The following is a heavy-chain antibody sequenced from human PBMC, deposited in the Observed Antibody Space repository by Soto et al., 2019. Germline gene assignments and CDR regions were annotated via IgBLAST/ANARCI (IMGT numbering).Heavy chain of an antibody. Sequence: QVQLQQWGAGLLKRSETLSLTCPVNGGSFSDYYWTWIRQPPGKGLEWIGEVNHGGSTHYNPSLKSRVSISVDTSKKQFSLNLTFVTAADTAVYYCAREWWSGSLIGGSLGGEGTLVTVSS. CDR2: VNHGGST. D-gene: IGHD3-3*01. J-gene: IGHJ4*02. V-gene: IGHV4-34*01. CDR3: AREWWSGSLIGGSL. CDR1: GGSFSDYY.